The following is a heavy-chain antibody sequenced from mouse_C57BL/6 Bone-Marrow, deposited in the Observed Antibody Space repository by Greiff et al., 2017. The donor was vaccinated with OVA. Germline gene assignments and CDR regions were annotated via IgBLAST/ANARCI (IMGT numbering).Heavy chain of an antibody. Sequence: VMLVESGPGLVAPSQSLSITCTVSGFSLTSYAISWVRQPPGKGLEWLGVIWTGGGTNYNSALKSRLSISKDNSKSQVFLKMNSLQTDDTARYYCARNDYYGSSYQFAYWGQGTLVTVSA. J-gene: IGHJ3*01. V-gene: IGHV2-9-1*01. CDR2: IWTGGGT. CDR3: ARNDYYGSSYQFAY. D-gene: IGHD1-1*01. CDR1: GFSLTSYA.